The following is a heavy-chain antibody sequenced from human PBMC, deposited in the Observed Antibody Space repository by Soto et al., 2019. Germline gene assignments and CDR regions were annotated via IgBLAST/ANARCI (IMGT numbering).Heavy chain of an antibody. V-gene: IGHV2-5*02. CDR3: AHRRWHSSGWYFSDY. CDR2: IYWDDDR. CDR1: GFSLSTNEVG. J-gene: IGHJ4*02. Sequence: SGPTLVNPTQTLTLTCTFSGFSLSTNEVGVGWIRQPPGKALEWLALIYWDDDRRYSPSLKSRLSITKDTSKNQVVLTMTNMDPVDTATYYCAHRRWHSSGWYFSDYWGQGTPVPVSS. D-gene: IGHD6-19*01.